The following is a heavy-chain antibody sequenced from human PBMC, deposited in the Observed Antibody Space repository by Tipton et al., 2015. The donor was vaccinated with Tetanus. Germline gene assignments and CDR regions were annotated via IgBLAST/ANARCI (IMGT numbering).Heavy chain of an antibody. CDR1: GFNFSTYT. D-gene: IGHD3-10*01. CDR3: ARDPHTIRTGNHRGFDY. J-gene: IGHJ4*02. Sequence: GSLRLSCVGSGFNFSTYTMNWVRQAPGKGLEWVSSIRGSGGHIYYADSVKGRFTISRDNAKNSLYLQMNSLRVEDTAVYYCARDPHTIRTGNHRGFDYWGQGTKVTVSS. V-gene: IGHV3-21*04. CDR2: IRGSGGHI.